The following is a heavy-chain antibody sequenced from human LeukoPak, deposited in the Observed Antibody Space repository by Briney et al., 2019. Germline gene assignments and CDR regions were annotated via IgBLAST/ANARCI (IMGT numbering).Heavy chain of an antibody. CDR1: GFTFSSYS. CDR2: ISSSSSYI. J-gene: IGHJ4*02. Sequence: KPGGSLRLSCAASGFTFSSYSMNWVRPAPGKGLEWVSSISSSSSYIYYADSVKGRFTISRDNAKNSLYLQMNSLRAEDTAVYYCARVGGNDFWSGYPEYWGQGTLVTVSS. D-gene: IGHD3-3*01. CDR3: ARVGGNDFWSGYPEY. V-gene: IGHV3-21*01.